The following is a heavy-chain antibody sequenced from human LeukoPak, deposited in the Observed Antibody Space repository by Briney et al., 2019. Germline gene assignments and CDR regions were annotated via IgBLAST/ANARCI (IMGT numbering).Heavy chain of an antibody. V-gene: IGHV3-48*04. CDR3: ARDDTSAHFFDY. CDR1: GFTFNNYA. D-gene: IGHD3-10*01. Sequence: PGGSLRLSCAASGFTFNNYAMNWVRQTPGGRLEWVSFIGISSGPLLYADSVKGRFTISRDNAKNSLYLQMNTLRAEDTAVYYCARDDTSAHFFDYWGQGTLVTVSS. J-gene: IGHJ4*02. CDR2: IGISSGPL.